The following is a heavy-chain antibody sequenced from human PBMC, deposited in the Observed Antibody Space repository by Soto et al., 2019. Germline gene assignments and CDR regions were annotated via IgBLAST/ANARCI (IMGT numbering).Heavy chain of an antibody. CDR2: ISYDGSNK. CDR1: GFTFSSYG. Sequence: GGSLRLSCAASGFTFSSYGVHWVRQAPGKGLEWVAVISYDGSNKYYADSVKGRFTISRDNSKNTLYLQMNSLRAEDTAVYYCAKDPSIDYSNSWGYYYYMVVWGKCTTVS. D-gene: IGHD4-4*01. CDR3: AKDPSIDYSNSWGYYYYMVV. V-gene: IGHV3-30*18. J-gene: IGHJ6*03.